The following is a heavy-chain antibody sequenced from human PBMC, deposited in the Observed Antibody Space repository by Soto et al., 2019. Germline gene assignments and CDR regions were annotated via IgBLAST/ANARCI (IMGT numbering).Heavy chain of an antibody. J-gene: IGHJ6*02. CDR3: ASPFRPRMVRGADYYYYGMDV. D-gene: IGHD3-10*01. V-gene: IGHV1-3*01. Sequence: ASVKVSCKASGYTFTGYYMHWVRQAPGQRLEWMGWINAGNGNTKYSQKFQGRVTITRDTSASTAYMELSSLRSEDTAVYYCASPFRPRMVRGADYYYYGMDVWGQGTTVTVSS. CDR2: INAGNGNT. CDR1: GYTFTGYY.